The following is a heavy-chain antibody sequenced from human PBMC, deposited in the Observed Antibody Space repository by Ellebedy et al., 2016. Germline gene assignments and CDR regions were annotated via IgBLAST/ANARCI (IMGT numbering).Heavy chain of an antibody. V-gene: IGHV3-33*05. CDR2: ISNDGNDE. Sequence: GESLKISXAASGFTFSSYGMHWVRQAPGKGLEWVAVISNDGNDENYGASVKGRFTISRDNFKNTLSLQMNSLRAGDTAVYYCARVLGWCSTTTRPYGMDVWGQGTTVTVS. D-gene: IGHD2-2*01. J-gene: IGHJ6*02. CDR3: ARVLGWCSTTTRPYGMDV. CDR1: GFTFSSYG.